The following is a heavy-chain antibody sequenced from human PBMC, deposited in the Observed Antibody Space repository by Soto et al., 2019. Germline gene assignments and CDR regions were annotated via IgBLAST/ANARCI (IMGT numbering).Heavy chain of an antibody. J-gene: IGHJ4*02. CDR1: GGSISSGDYY. Sequence: QVQLQESGPGLVKPSQTLSLTCTVSGGSISSGDYYWSWIRQPPGKGLEWIGYIYDSGSTHYNPSLRSRVSMPVDTSKNQFSLLLNSVTAADTAVYYCARGGVLLQFFDYWGQGTLVTVSS. D-gene: IGHD5-12*01. V-gene: IGHV4-30-4*01. CDR2: IYDSGST. CDR3: ARGGVLLQFFDY.